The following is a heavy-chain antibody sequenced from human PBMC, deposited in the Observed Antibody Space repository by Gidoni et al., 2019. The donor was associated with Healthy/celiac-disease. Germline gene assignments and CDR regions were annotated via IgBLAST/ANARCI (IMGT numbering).Heavy chain of an antibody. CDR2: IWYDVSNK. D-gene: IGHD1-26*01. Sequence: QVQLVESGGGVVQPGRSLRLSCAASGVTFSSYGMHWVRQAPGKGLEWVAVIWYDVSNKYYADSVKGRFTISRDNSKNTLYLQMNSLRAEDTAVYYCARGIGSGVAGESAYYYGMDVWGQGTTVTVSS. J-gene: IGHJ6*02. V-gene: IGHV3-33*01. CDR3: ARGIGSGVAGESAYYYGMDV. CDR1: GVTFSSYG.